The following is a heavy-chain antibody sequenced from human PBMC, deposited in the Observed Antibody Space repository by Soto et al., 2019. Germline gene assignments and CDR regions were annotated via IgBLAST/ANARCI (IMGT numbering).Heavy chain of an antibody. V-gene: IGHV4-59*01. CDR2: IYYSGST. CDR3: ARDDFWSGGGHYYYYYMDV. D-gene: IGHD3-3*01. J-gene: IGHJ6*03. Sequence: PSETLSLTCTVSGGSISSYYWSWIRQPPGKGLEWIGYIYYSGSTNYNPSLKSRVTISVDTSKNQFSLKLSSVTAADTAVYYCARDDFWSGGGHYYYYYMDVWGKGTTVTVSS. CDR1: GGSISSYY.